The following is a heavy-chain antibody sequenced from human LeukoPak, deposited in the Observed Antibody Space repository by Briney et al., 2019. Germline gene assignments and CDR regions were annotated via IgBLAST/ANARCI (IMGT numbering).Heavy chain of an antibody. Sequence: GGSLRLSCAASGFTFSDYYMSWIRQAPGKGLEWVAFIRYDGSNKYYADSVKGRFTISRDNSKNTLYLQMNSLRAEDTAVYYCAKVLMGYCSSTSCSGVFDYWGQGTLVTVSS. D-gene: IGHD2-2*01. CDR3: AKVLMGYCSSTSCSGVFDY. J-gene: IGHJ4*02. CDR2: IRYDGSNK. V-gene: IGHV3-30*02. CDR1: GFTFSDYY.